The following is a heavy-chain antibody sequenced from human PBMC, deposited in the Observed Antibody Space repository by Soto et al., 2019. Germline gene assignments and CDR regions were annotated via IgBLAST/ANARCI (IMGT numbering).Heavy chain of an antibody. Sequence: QVQLVESGGGVVQPGRSLRLSCAASGFTFSSYGMHWVRQAPGKGLEWVALISYDGSNKYYADSVKGRFTISRDNSKNTLYLQMNSLRTEETAVYYCAKDLGHGGRGAFDIWGQGTRVTVSS. V-gene: IGHV3-30*18. CDR1: GFTFSSYG. CDR3: AKDLGHGGRGAFDI. J-gene: IGHJ3*02. D-gene: IGHD7-27*01. CDR2: ISYDGSNK.